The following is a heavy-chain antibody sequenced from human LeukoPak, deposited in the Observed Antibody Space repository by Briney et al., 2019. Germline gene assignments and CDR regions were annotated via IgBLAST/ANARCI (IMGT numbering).Heavy chain of an antibody. CDR3: AGDWNGGAFDM. D-gene: IGHD1-1*01. CDR1: GGSISSYY. CDR2: IYYSGST. V-gene: IGHV4-59*01. J-gene: IGHJ3*02. Sequence: PSETLSLTCAVSGGSISSYYWSWIRQPPGKGLEWIGYIYYSGSTNYNPSLKSRVTISVDTSKNQFSLKLSSVTAADTAVYYCAGDWNGGAFDMWGQGTMVTVSS.